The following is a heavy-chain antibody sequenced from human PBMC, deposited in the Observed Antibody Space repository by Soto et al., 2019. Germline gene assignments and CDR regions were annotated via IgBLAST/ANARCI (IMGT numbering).Heavy chain of an antibody. CDR3: ARKGGAAAANWFDP. V-gene: IGHV4-31*03. J-gene: IGHJ5*02. Sequence: PSETLSLTCTVSGGSISSGGYYWSWIRQHPGKGLEWIGYIYYSGSTYYNPSLKSRVTISVDTSKNQFSLKLSSVTAADTAVYYCARKGGAAAANWFDPWGQGTLVTVSS. CDR2: IYYSGST. D-gene: IGHD6-13*01. CDR1: GGSISSGGYY.